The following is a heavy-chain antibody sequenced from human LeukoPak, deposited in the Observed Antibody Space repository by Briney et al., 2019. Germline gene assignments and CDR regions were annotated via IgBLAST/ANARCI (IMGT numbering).Heavy chain of an antibody. CDR1: GGTFSSYA. D-gene: IGHD5-24*01. CDR2: IIPIFGTA. Sequence: SVKVSCKASGGTFSSYAISWVRQAPGQGLEWMGGIIPIFGTANYAQKFQGRVTITADESTSTAYMELSSLRSEDTAVYYCARFGRDGNMDWFDPWGQGTLVTVSS. CDR3: ARFGRDGNMDWFDP. V-gene: IGHV1-69*13. J-gene: IGHJ5*02.